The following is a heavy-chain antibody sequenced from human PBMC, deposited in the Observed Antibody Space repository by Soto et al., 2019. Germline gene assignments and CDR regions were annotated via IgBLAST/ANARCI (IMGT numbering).Heavy chain of an antibody. CDR3: GLGGVVAATYSYYYGMDV. Sequence: QVQLVQAGAEVKKPGSSVKVSCKASGGTFSSYAISWVRQAPGQGLEWMGGIIAIFGTANYAQKFQGRVTITADESTSTAYMELSSLRSEATAVYYCGLGGVVAATYSYYYGMDVWGQGTTVTVSS. V-gene: IGHV1-69*12. D-gene: IGHD2-15*01. CDR2: IIAIFGTA. J-gene: IGHJ6*02. CDR1: GGTFSSYA.